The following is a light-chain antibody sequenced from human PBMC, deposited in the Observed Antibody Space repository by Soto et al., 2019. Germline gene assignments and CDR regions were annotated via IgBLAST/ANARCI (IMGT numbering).Light chain of an antibody. V-gene: IGKV3-11*01. CDR2: DAS. CDR1: QSVSTY. J-gene: IGKJ3*01. CDR3: QLRSNWPIFI. Sequence: EIVLTQSPATLSLSPGERATLSCRASQSVSTYLAWYQQKPGQAPSLLIYDASNRATGIPARFSGSGSGTDFTLTISSLEPEDFAVYYCQLRSNWPIFIFGPGTKVDI.